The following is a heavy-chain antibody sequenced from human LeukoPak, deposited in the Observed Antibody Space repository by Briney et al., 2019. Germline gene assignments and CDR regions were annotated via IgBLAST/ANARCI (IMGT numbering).Heavy chain of an antibody. CDR3: ARNIRPGIAVAGTDY. V-gene: IGHV1-46*01. CDR2: INPSGGST. Sequence: ASVKVSCKASGYTFTSYYMHWVRQAPGQGLEWMGIINPSGGSTSYAQKFQDRVTMTRDTSTSTVYMELSSLRSEDTAVYYCARNIRPGIAVAGTDYWGQGTLVTVSS. CDR1: GYTFTSYY. J-gene: IGHJ4*02. D-gene: IGHD6-19*01.